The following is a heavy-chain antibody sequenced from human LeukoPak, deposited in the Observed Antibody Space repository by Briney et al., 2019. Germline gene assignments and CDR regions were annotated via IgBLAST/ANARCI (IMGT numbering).Heavy chain of an antibody. CDR2: ISSSGSTI. J-gene: IGHJ4*02. CDR3: ARVYRRTMVRGVIIRDYYFDY. D-gene: IGHD3-10*01. V-gene: IGHV3-11*01. Sequence: PGGSLRLSCAASGITFSDYYMSWIRQAPGKGLEWVSYISSSGSTIYYADSVKGRFTISRDNAKNSLYLQMNSLRSEDTAVYYCARVYRRTMVRGVIIRDYYFDYWGQGTLVTVSS. CDR1: GITFSDYY.